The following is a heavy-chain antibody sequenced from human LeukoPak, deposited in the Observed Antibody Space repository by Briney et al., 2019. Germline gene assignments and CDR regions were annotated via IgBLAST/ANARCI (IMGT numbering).Heavy chain of an antibody. CDR1: GFTFSSYG. D-gene: IGHD6-19*01. J-gene: IGHJ6*03. V-gene: IGHV3-30*03. Sequence: PGGSLRLSCAASGFTFSSYGMHWVRQAPGKGLEWVAVISYDGSNKYYADSVKGRFTISRDNSKNTLYLQMNSLRAEDTAVYYCARGTKSSGWPQPYYYYYMDVWGKGTTVTVSS. CDR2: ISYDGSNK. CDR3: ARGTKSSGWPQPYYYYYMDV.